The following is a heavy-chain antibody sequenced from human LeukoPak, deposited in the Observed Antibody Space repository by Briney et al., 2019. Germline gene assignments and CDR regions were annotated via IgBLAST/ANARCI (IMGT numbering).Heavy chain of an antibody. CDR2: INPNSGDT. CDR1: GYTFTAYY. Sequence: ASVKVSCKASGYTFTAYYMHWVRQAPGQGLEWMGWINPNSGDTNYAQKFQGRVTMARDTSINTVYMELSSLRSEDTAVYYCARAPGLRYFDWLLQWGQGTLVTVSS. J-gene: IGHJ4*02. V-gene: IGHV1-2*02. D-gene: IGHD3-9*01. CDR3: ARAPGLRYFDWLLQ.